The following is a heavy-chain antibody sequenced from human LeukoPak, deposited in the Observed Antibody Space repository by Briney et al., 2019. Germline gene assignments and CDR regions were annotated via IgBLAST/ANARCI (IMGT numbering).Heavy chain of an antibody. D-gene: IGHD1-26*01. J-gene: IGHJ4*02. CDR3: AKGVGATRIFDY. CDR1: GFTFSSYA. CDR2: ISYDGSNK. Sequence: PGRSLRLSCAASGFTFSSYAMHWVRQAPGKGLEWVAVISYDGSNKYYADSVKGRFTISRDNSKNTLYLQMNSLRAEDTAMYYCAKGVGATRIFDYWGQGTLVTVSS. V-gene: IGHV3-30*04.